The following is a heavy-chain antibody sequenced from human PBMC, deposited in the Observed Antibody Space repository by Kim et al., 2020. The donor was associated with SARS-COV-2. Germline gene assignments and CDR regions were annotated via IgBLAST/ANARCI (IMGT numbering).Heavy chain of an antibody. Sequence: SETLSLTCAVYGGSFSGYYWSWIRQPPGKGLEWIGVINHSGCTNYNPSLKSLVTISVDTSKNQFSLKLSSVTAADTAVYYCARAVAGGAWFDPWGQGTLV. D-gene: IGHD6-19*01. J-gene: IGHJ5*02. V-gene: IGHV4-34*01. CDR1: GGSFSGYY. CDR2: INHSGCT. CDR3: ARAVAGGAWFDP.